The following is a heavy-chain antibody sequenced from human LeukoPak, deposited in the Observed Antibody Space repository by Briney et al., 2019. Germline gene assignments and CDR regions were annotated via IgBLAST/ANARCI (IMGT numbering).Heavy chain of an antibody. D-gene: IGHD2-2*01. CDR2: IYYSGLT. CDR3: ARLVEYQPYYFDY. J-gene: IGHJ4*02. CDR1: RGSISNYY. Sequence: SETLSLTCTVSRGSISNYYWNWIRQPPGKGLEWIGYIYYSGLTNYNPSLKSRVTISIDTSKNQFSLRLSSVTAADTAVYYCARLVEYQPYYFDYWGQGTLVTVSS. V-gene: IGHV4-59*08.